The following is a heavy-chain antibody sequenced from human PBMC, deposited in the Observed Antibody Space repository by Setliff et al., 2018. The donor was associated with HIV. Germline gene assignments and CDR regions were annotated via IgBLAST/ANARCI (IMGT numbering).Heavy chain of an antibody. Sequence: HPGGSLRLSCAASGLIFSSYEMNWVRQAPGKGLEWISFIGGHGSIIHYVDSVKGRFTISRDNAENSLYLQMHSLRVEDTAVYYCAAVPWGHSSLIIDHWGQGTPVTVSS. CDR3: AAVPWGHSSLIIDH. D-gene: IGHD3-16*01. CDR2: IGGHGSII. V-gene: IGHV3-48*03. CDR1: GLIFSSYE. J-gene: IGHJ4*02.